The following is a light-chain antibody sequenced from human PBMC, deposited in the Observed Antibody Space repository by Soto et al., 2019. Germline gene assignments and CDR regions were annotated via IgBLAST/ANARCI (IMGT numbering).Light chain of an antibody. CDR1: QVINSF. CDR2: AAS. Sequence: AIQLTQPPSSLSASVGDRVTIHFRASQVINSFLAWYQQKPGKAPKLLIYAASSLQTGVPSRFSGSGSATDFTLTINSLQPEDFATYYCQQYNTYSTFGQGTKVDIK. V-gene: IGKV1-13*02. J-gene: IGKJ1*01. CDR3: QQYNTYST.